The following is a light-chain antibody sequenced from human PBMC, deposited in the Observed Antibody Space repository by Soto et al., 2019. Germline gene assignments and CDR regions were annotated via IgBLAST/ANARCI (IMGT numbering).Light chain of an antibody. CDR2: GAD. CDR1: QSLSSS. J-gene: IGKJ5*01. Sequence: EVVMTQSPATLSVSPGEGATLSCRASQSLSSSLARYQQKPGQAPRLLIYGADTRATGIPARFSGSGFGTAFTLTISSLQSEDFAVYYCQQYKNWPPITFGQGTRLEIK. CDR3: QQYKNWPPIT. V-gene: IGKV3-15*01.